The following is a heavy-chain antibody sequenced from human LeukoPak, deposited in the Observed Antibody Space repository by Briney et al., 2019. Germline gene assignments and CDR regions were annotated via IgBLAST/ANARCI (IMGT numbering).Heavy chain of an antibody. V-gene: IGHV4-59*08. CDR2: IYYSGST. CDR1: GGSISNYY. J-gene: IGHJ6*02. Sequence: SETLSLTCTVSGGSISNYYWSWIRQPPGKGLEWIGYIYYSGSTNYNPSLKSRVTISVDTSKNQFSLKLSSVTAADTAVYYCARGSYYGMDVWGQGTTVTVSS. CDR3: ARGSYYGMDV.